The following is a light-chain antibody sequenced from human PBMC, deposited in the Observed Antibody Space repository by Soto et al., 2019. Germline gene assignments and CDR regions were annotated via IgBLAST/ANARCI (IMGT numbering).Light chain of an antibody. V-gene: IGLV2-23*01. CDR3: CSYAGSSTVV. CDR2: EGS. CDR1: SSDVGSYNL. Sequence: QSALTQPASVSGSPGQSITISCTGTSSDVGSYNLVSWYQQHPGKAPKLMIYEGSKRPSGVSNRFSGSKSGNTASLTISGLQAEDDADYCCCSYAGSSTVVFGGGTKVTVL. J-gene: IGLJ3*02.